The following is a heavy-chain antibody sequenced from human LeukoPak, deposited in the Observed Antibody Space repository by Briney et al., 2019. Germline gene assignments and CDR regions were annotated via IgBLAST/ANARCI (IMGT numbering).Heavy chain of an antibody. CDR1: GGSISSSSYF. V-gene: IGHV4-39*07. Sequence: SETLSLTCTVSGGSISSSSYFWAWIRQPPGKGLEWIGNIYYSGSTYYNPSLKSRVTISVDTSKNQFSLKLSSVTAADTAVYYCARADYYDSSGYLDAFDIWGQGTMVTVSS. J-gene: IGHJ3*02. D-gene: IGHD3-22*01. CDR3: ARADYYDSSGYLDAFDI. CDR2: IYYSGST.